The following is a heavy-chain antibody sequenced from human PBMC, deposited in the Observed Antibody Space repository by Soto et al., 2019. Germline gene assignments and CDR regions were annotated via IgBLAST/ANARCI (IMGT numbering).Heavy chain of an antibody. J-gene: IGHJ5*02. CDR3: ARGSGSYYMGGTYNWFDP. V-gene: IGHV4-59*01. Sequence: SETLSLTCTVSGGSISSYYWSWIRQPPGKGLEWIGYIYYSGSTNYNPSLKSRVTISVDTSKNQFSLKLSSVTAADTAVYYCARGSGSYYMGGTYNWFDPWGQGTLVTVSS. CDR1: GGSISSYY. D-gene: IGHD1-26*01. CDR2: IYYSGST.